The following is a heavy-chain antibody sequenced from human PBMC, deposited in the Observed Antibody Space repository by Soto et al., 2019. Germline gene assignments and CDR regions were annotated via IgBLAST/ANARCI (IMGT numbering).Heavy chain of an antibody. Sequence: PSETLSLTCAVYGGSFSGYYWSWIRQPPGKGLEWIGEINHSGSTNYNPSLKSRVTISVDTSKNQFSLKLSSVTAADTAVYYCAREGRQLHSSGWYSDYFDYWGQGTLVTVSS. J-gene: IGHJ4*02. CDR1: GGSFSGYY. CDR2: INHSGST. D-gene: IGHD6-19*01. V-gene: IGHV4-34*01. CDR3: AREGRQLHSSGWYSDYFDY.